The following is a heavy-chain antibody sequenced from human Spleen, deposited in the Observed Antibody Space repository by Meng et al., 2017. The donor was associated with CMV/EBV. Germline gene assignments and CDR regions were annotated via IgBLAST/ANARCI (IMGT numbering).Heavy chain of an antibody. Sequence: LRLSCAASGFTFSTYWMSWVRQAPGKGLEWVANIKEDGSDKYYVDSVKGRFTLSRDNAKNSLYLQMNSLRAEDTAVYYCARDRMTTFEVGDYYSGMDVWGQGTTVTVSS. J-gene: IGHJ6*02. D-gene: IGHD3-10*02. CDR1: GFTFSTYW. CDR2: IKEDGSDK. V-gene: IGHV3-7*01. CDR3: ARDRMTTFEVGDYYSGMDV.